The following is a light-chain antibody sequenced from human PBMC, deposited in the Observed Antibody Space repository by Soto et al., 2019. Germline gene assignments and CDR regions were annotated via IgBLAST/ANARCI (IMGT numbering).Light chain of an antibody. CDR1: SSDVGAYNF. V-gene: IGLV2-14*01. CDR3: SSQTGSATMV. Sequence: QSALTQPASVSGSPGQSITISCTGTSSDVGAYNFVSWYQQFPVKDPKLMIYEVSNRPSGVSDRFSGSKSGNTASLIISGLQAEDEADYYCSSQTGSATMVFGGGTKLTVL. J-gene: IGLJ2*01. CDR2: EVS.